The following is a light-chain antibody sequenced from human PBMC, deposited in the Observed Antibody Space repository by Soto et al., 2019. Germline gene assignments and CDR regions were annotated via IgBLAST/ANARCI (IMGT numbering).Light chain of an antibody. CDR3: MQALQSPPT. V-gene: IGKV2-28*01. CDR1: QSLLHSNGYDS. Sequence: IVMTQSPLSLPVTPGEPAYISCRSSQSLLHSNGYDSLDWYLQKPGQSPQLLIYLGSNRASGVXXXFSGSGXGXXXXLXISXVXAXDVGVYYCMQALQSPPTFGQGTKVEIK. J-gene: IGKJ1*01. CDR2: LGS.